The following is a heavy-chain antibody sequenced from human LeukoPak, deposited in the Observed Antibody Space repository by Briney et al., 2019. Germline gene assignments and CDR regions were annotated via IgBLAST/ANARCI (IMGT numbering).Heavy chain of an antibody. D-gene: IGHD3-3*01. V-gene: IGHV1-69*06. CDR3: ARVTPHTIFGVVID. Sequence: ASVKVSCKASGGTFSSYAISWVRQAPGQRLEWMGRIIPIFGTANYAQKFQGRVTITADKSTSTAYMELSSLRSEDTAVYYCARVTPHTIFGVVIDWGQGTLVTVSS. CDR2: IIPIFGTA. J-gene: IGHJ4*02. CDR1: GGTFSSYA.